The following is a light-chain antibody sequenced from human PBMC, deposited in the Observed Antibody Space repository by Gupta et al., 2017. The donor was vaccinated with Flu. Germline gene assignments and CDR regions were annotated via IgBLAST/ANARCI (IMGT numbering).Light chain of an antibody. Sequence: PATRSGSPGERATRSCRASQSISTNLAWYQEKPGQAPRVLIHGASTRATGIPARFSGSGSGTEFTLTISSLQSEDFTIYYCQQDDDWPITFGQGTRVDIK. V-gene: IGKV3-15*01. J-gene: IGKJ5*01. CDR2: GAS. CDR3: QQDDDWPIT. CDR1: QSISTN.